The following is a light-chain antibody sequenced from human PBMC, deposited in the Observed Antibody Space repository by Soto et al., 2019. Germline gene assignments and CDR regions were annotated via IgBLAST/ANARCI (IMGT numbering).Light chain of an antibody. J-gene: IGLJ2*01. CDR2: DNN. V-gene: IGLV1-51*01. Sequence: QSVLTQPPSVSAAPGQRVTISCSGSNSNIGNNYVSWFQQLPGTAPKLLIYDNNKRPSGIPDRFSGSKSGTSATLGITGLQTGDEAHYYCGTWDSSLSAVLFGGGTKLTVL. CDR3: GTWDSSLSAVL. CDR1: NSNIGNNY.